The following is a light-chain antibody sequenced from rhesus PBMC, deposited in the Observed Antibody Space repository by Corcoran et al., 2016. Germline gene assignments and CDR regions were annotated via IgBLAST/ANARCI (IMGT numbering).Light chain of an antibody. CDR1: QGISSW. CDR2: KAS. Sequence: DIQMTQSPSSLSASVGDTVTITCRASQGISSWLAWYQQKPGKAPKFRISKASSLPSGVPSRFRGSGSGTDFTLSINSLQSEDFATYDCQQYSSRPLTFGGGTKVELK. V-gene: IGKV1-22*01. J-gene: IGKJ4*01. CDR3: QQYSSRPLT.